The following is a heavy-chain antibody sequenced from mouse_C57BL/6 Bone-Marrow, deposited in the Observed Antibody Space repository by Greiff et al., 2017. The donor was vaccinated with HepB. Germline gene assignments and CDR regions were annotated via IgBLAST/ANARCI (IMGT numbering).Heavy chain of an antibody. D-gene: IGHD2-1*01. CDR2: IYPGSGST. CDR1: GYTFTSYW. Sequence: QVQLQQSGAELVKPGASVKMSCKASGYTFTSYWITWVKQRPGQGLEWIGDIYPGSGSTNYNEKFKSKATLTVDTSSSTAYMQLSSLTSEDSAVYYCARTIYYGNFYWYFDVWGTGTTVTVSS. CDR3: ARTIYYGNFYWYFDV. J-gene: IGHJ1*03. V-gene: IGHV1-55*01.